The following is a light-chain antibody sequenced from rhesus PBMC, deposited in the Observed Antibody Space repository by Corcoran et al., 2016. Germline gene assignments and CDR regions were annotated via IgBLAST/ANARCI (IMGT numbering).Light chain of an antibody. CDR3: QQYKRYPWT. V-gene: IGKV1-28*02. Sequence: DIQMTQSPSSLSASVGDTVTITCRASQGISSYLNWFQQKPGKAPKLLIYAATTLQSGVPSRFSGNGSGTEFTLTISSLQAADFATYYCQQYKRYPWTFGQGTKVEIK. J-gene: IGKJ1*01. CDR2: AAT. CDR1: QGISSY.